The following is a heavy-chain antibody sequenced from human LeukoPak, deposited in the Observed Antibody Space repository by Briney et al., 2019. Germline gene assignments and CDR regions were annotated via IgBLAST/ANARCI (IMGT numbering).Heavy chain of an antibody. Sequence: PSETLSLTCTVPGGSISSYYWSWIRQPPGKGLEWLGYIYYSGKTDSNPSLKSRVAISVDTSKNQFSLKLSSVTAADTAVYYCARSTESTMFIDYWGQGTLVTVSS. J-gene: IGHJ4*02. CDR2: IYYSGKT. CDR3: ARSTESTMFIDY. V-gene: IGHV4-59*01. D-gene: IGHD3-10*02. CDR1: GGSISSYY.